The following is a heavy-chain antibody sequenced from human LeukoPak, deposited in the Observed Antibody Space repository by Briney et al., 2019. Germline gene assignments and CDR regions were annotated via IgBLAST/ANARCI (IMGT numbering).Heavy chain of an antibody. CDR1: GASISNYY. CDR2: IHFGGST. V-gene: IGHV4-59*01. CDR3: ARDGYNYPLGY. D-gene: IGHD5-24*01. J-gene: IGHJ4*02. Sequence: SETLSLTCTVSGASISNYYWSWIRQPSGKGLEWIGYIHFGGSTDYNPSLKSRVTISVDTSKNQFSLKLSSVTAADTAVYYCARDGYNYPLGYWGQGTLVTVSS.